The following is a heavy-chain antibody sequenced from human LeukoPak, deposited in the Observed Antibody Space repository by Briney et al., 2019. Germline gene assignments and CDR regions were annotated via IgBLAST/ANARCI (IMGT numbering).Heavy chain of an antibody. Sequence: GGSLRLSCAASGFTFSSYSMNWVSQAPGKGLEWVSSISSSSSYIYYADSVKGRFTISRDNAENSLYLQMNSLRAEGTAVYYCARISSSWYDYWGQGTLVTVSS. V-gene: IGHV3-21*01. CDR2: ISSSSSYI. CDR1: GFTFSSYS. J-gene: IGHJ4*02. CDR3: ARISSSWYDY. D-gene: IGHD6-13*01.